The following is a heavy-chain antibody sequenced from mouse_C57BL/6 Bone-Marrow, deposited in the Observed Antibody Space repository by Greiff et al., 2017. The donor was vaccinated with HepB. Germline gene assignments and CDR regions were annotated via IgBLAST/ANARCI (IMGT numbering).Heavy chain of an antibody. V-gene: IGHV5-17*01. CDR1: GFTFSDYG. D-gene: IGHD2-4*01. CDR3: AGGYDYGGS. Sequence: EVKLQESGGGLVKPGGSLKLSCAASGFTFSDYGMHWVRQAPEKGLEWVAYISSGSSTIYYADTVKGRFTISRDNAKNTLFLQMTSLRSEDTAMYYCAGGYDYGGSWGQGTLVTVSA. CDR2: ISSGSSTI. J-gene: IGHJ3*01.